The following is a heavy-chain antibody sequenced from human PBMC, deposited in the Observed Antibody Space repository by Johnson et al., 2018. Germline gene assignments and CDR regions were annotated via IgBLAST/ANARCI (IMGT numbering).Heavy chain of an antibody. CDR2: ISWNSGRI. CDR3: AKAPVGWLGEGAEYFQH. J-gene: IGHJ1*01. CDR1: GFTFDDYA. Sequence: VQLQESGGGLVQPGRSLRLSCAASGFTFDDYAMHWVRQAPGKGLEWVSGISWNSGRIGYADSVKGRFPISRDNAKNSLYLQMNSLRAEETALYYCAKAPVGWLGEGAEYFQHWGQGTLVTVSS. V-gene: IGHV3-9*01. D-gene: IGHD3-3*01.